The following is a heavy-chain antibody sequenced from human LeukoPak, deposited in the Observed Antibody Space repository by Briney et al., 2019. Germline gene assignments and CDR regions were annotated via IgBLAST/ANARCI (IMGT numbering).Heavy chain of an antibody. J-gene: IGHJ3*02. D-gene: IGHD3-9*01. Sequence: TGGSLRLSCAVSGFTFSDYSLNWVRQAPGKGLEWVSAISGSGGSTYYADSVKGRFTISRDNSKNTLYLQMNSLRAEDTAIYYCASLSGFADAFDIWGQGTMVTVPS. CDR3: ASLSGFADAFDI. CDR2: ISGSGGST. CDR1: GFTFSDYS. V-gene: IGHV3-23*01.